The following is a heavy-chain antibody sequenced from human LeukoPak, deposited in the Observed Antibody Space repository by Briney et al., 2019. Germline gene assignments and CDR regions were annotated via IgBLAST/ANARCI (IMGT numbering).Heavy chain of an antibody. J-gene: IGHJ4*02. V-gene: IGHV4-59*01. CDR1: GGSISSYY. CDR2: IYYSGST. CDR3: AKGGKWDVTPFDY. D-gene: IGHD1-26*01. Sequence: PSETLSLTCTVSGGSISSYYWSWIRQPPGKGLEWIGHIYYSGSTNYNPSLKSRVTISVDTSKNQFSLKLSSVTAADTAVYYCAKGGKWDVTPFDYWGQGTLVTVSS.